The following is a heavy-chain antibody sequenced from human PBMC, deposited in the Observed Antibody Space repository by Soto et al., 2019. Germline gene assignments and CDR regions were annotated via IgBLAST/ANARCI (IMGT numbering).Heavy chain of an antibody. CDR2: INPNSGGT. CDR1: GYTFTGYY. V-gene: IGHV1-2*02. Sequence: ASVKVSCKASGYTFTGYYMHWVRQAPGQGLEWMGWINPNSGGTNYAQKFQGRVTMTRDTSISTAYMELSRPRSDDTAVYYCARAGIAVAGNFDYWGQGTLVTVSS. CDR3: ARAGIAVAGNFDY. J-gene: IGHJ4*02. D-gene: IGHD6-19*01.